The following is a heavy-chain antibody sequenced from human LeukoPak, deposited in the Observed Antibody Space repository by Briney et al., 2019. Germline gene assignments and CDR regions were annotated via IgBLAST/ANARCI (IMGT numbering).Heavy chain of an antibody. CDR3: ARVRDSTPRPYSGSYYEGEFDY. Sequence: ASVKVSCKASGYTFTGYALNWVRQAPGQGLEWMGWINTNTGNPTYAQGFTGRFVFSLDTSVSTAYLQISSLKAEDTAVYYCARVRDSTPRPYSGSYYEGEFDYWGQGTLVTVSS. D-gene: IGHD1-26*01. CDR1: GYTFTGYA. V-gene: IGHV7-4-1*02. CDR2: INTNTGNP. J-gene: IGHJ4*02.